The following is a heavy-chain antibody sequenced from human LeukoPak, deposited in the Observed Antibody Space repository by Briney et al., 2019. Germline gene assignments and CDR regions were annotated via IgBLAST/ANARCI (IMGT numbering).Heavy chain of an antibody. CDR2: ISYDGSNK. Sequence: GGSLRLSCAASGFTFSIYDLSWVRQAPGKGLEWVAVISYDGSNKYYADSVKGRFTISRDNSKNTLYLQMNSLRAEDTAVYYCAKDGYYYDSSLDYWGQGTLVTVSS. J-gene: IGHJ4*02. CDR1: GFTFSIYD. D-gene: IGHD3-22*01. CDR3: AKDGYYYDSSLDY. V-gene: IGHV3-30*18.